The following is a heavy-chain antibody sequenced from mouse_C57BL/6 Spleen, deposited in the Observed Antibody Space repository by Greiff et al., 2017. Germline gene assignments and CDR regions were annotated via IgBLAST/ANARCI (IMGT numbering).Heavy chain of an antibody. CDR2: IYPGDGDP. D-gene: IGHD2-5*01. CDR1: GYAFSSSW. CDR3: ARSGAYYSNSYAMDY. J-gene: IGHJ4*01. V-gene: IGHV1-82*01. Sequence: QVQLKESGPELVKPGASVKISCKASGYAFSSSWMNWVKQRPGKGLEWIGRIYPGDGDPNYNGKFKGKATLTADKSSSTAYMQLSSLTSEDSAVYFCARSGAYYSNSYAMDYWGQGTSVTVSS.